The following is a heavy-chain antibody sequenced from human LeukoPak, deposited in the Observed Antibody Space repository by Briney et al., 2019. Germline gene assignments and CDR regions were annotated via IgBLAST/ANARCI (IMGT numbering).Heavy chain of an antibody. Sequence: GGSLRLSCAASGFTFSSSAMSWVRQAPGKGLEWVSSISGSGSGGSTYYADSVKGRFTISRDNSKNTLYLQMNSLRAEDTAVYYCAELGITMIGGLWGKGTTVTISS. CDR2: ISGSGSGGST. CDR1: GFTFSSSA. CDR3: AELGITMIGGL. D-gene: IGHD3-10*02. J-gene: IGHJ6*04. V-gene: IGHV3-23*01.